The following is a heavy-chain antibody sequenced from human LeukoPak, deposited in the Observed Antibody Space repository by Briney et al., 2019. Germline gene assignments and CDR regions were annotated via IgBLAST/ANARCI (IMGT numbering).Heavy chain of an antibody. D-gene: IGHD3-3*01. J-gene: IGHJ4*02. V-gene: IGHV3-66*01. Sequence: GGSLRLSCAASGFTVSSNYMSWVRQAPGKGLEWVAIIYSGGSTYYADSVKGRFTISRDNSKNTLYLQTNSLRAEDTAVYYCARAWSGTQYYFDYWGQGTLVTVSS. CDR3: ARAWSGTQYYFDY. CDR2: IYSGGST. CDR1: GFTVSSNY.